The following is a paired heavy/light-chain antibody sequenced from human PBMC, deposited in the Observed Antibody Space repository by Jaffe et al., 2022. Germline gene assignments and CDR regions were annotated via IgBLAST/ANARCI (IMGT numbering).Light chain of an antibody. CDR1: QSVSSY. J-gene: IGKJ4*01. CDR2: DAS. Sequence: EIVLTQSPATLSLSPGERATLSCRASQSVSSYLAWYQQKPGQAPRLLIYDASNRATGIPARFSGSGSGTDFTLTISSLEPEDFAVYYCQQRSNWPQLTFGGGTKVEIK. CDR3: QQRSNWPQLT. V-gene: IGKV3-11*01.
Heavy chain of an antibody. D-gene: IGHD3-16*02. CDR3: AKMWSGMITFGGVIADDY. Sequence: EVQLLESGGGLVQPGGSLRLSCAASGFTFSSYAMSWVRQAPGKGLEWVSAISGSGGSTYYADSVKGRFTISRDNSKNTLYLQMNSLRAEDTAVYYCAKMWSGMITFGGVIADDYWGQGTLVTVSS. V-gene: IGHV3-23*01. CDR2: ISGSGGST. CDR1: GFTFSSYA. J-gene: IGHJ4*02.